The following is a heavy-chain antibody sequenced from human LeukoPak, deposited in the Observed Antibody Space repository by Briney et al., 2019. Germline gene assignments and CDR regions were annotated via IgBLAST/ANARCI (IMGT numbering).Heavy chain of an antibody. CDR2: IKSKTDGGTA. CDR3: AKGESSGYYPHYYYYYYMDV. J-gene: IGHJ6*03. V-gene: IGHV3-15*01. D-gene: IGHD3-22*01. CDR1: GFTFSNAW. Sequence: GGSLRLSCAASGFTFSNAWMSWVRQAPGKGLEWVGRIKSKTDGGTADYGAPVKGRFTISRDDSKNTLYLQMNSLKTEDTAVYYCAKGESSGYYPHYYYYYYMDVWGKGTTVTVSS.